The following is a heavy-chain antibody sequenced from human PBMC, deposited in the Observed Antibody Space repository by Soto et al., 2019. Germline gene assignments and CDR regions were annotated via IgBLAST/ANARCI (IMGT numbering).Heavy chain of an antibody. V-gene: IGHV3-48*03. CDR1: GFTFSSYE. CDR2: ISSSGSTI. J-gene: IGHJ3*02. D-gene: IGHD5-12*01. Sequence: GGSLRLSCAASGFTFSSYEMNWVRQAPGKGLEWVSYISSSGSTIYYADSVKGRFTISRDNAKNSLYLQMNSLRAEDTAVYYCARVFYDSVYAFDIWGQGTMVTVSS. CDR3: ARVFYDSVYAFDI.